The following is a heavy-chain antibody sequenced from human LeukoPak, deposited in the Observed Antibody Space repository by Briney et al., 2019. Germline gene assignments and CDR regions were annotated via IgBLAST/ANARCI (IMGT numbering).Heavy chain of an antibody. J-gene: IGHJ6*02. CDR1: GFTVSSNY. CDR3: ARESFGWLSQSYYYGMDV. D-gene: IGHD3-9*01. Sequence: GGSLRLSCAASGFTVSSNYMSWVRQAPGKGLEWVSVIYSGGSTYYADSVKGRFTISRDNSKNTLYLQMNSPRAEDTAVYYCARESFGWLSQSYYYGMDVWGQGTTVTVSS. CDR2: IYSGGST. V-gene: IGHV3-53*01.